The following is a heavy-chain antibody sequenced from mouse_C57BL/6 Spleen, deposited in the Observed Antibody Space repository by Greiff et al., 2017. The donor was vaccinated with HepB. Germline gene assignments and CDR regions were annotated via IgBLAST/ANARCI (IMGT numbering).Heavy chain of an antibody. D-gene: IGHD2-1*01. CDR1: GYTFTSYW. CDR2: IDPSDSYT. V-gene: IGHV1-69*01. Sequence: VQLQQSGAELVMPGASVKLSCKASGYTFTSYWMHWVKQRPGQGLEWIGEIDPSDSYTNYNQKFKGKSTLTVDKSSSTAYMQLSSLTSEASAVYYCARGGIYYGNYYAMDYWGQGTSVTVSS. J-gene: IGHJ4*01. CDR3: ARGGIYYGNYYAMDY.